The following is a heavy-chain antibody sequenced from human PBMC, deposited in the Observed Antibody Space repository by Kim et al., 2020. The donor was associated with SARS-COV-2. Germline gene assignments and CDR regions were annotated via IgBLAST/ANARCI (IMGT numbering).Heavy chain of an antibody. CDR3: ARRYGDYADFNY. J-gene: IGHJ4*02. V-gene: IGHV5-51*01. Sequence: SNSPSLEGQVTISADKSISTAYLQWSSLKASDTAMYYCARRYGDYADFNYWGQGTLVTVSS. D-gene: IGHD4-17*01.